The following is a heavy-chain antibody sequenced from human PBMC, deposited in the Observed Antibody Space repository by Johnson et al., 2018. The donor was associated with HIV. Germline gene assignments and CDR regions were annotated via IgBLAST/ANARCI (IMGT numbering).Heavy chain of an antibody. J-gene: IGHJ3*02. CDR2: ISGSDGRT. CDR3: AQMGYYDILTESPNWAFDI. D-gene: IGHD3-9*01. CDR1: GLTISRNA. Sequence: VQVVESGGGLVQPGGSLRLSCAVSGLTISRNAMTWVRQAPGKGLEWVSGISGSDGRTYYADSLKGRFTISRDNSKNTLYLQMSSLGAEDTAIDFCAQMGYYDILTESPNWAFDIWGQGTMVTVSS. V-gene: IGHV3-23*04.